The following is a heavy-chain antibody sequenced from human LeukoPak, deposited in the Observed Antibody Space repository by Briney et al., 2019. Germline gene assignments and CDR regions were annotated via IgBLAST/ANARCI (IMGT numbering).Heavy chain of an antibody. CDR1: GFTFSAYA. Sequence: PGGSLRLSCAASGFTFSAYAMTWVRQAPGKGLEWVSAFSATDGSAQYADSVNGWFTISRDSTTNTLFLQMSSLMAEDTAVYYFASIQRAARRTGPFDVIGEGTMVSVSS. CDR3: ASIQRAARRTGPFDV. J-gene: IGHJ3*01. CDR2: FSATDGSA. D-gene: IGHD6-6*01. V-gene: IGHV3-23*01.